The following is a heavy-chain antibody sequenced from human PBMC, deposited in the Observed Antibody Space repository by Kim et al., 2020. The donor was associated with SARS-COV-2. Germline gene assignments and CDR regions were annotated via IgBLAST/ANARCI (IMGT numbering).Heavy chain of an antibody. D-gene: IGHD1-26*01. CDR2: IDPRDGST. V-gene: IGHV1-46*01. J-gene: IGHJ4*02. CDR3: ARDHAGSYSFLY. Sequence: ASVKVSCKASGYTFTSYYVDWVRQAPGQGLEWMGMIDPRDGSTTYAQKFQGRVTMTMDTSTDTVYMELSSLRAEDTAMYYCARDHAGSYSFLYWGQGTLVAVSS. CDR1: GYTFTSYY.